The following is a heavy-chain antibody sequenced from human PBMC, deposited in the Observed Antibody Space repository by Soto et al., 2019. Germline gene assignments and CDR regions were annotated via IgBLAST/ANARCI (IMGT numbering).Heavy chain of an antibody. CDR3: ARHTPAISISDH. V-gene: IGHV4-30-2*03. CDR2: IYYSGST. Sequence: SETLSLTCAVSGGSISSGGYSWSWIRQPPGKGLEWIGYIYYSGSTYYNPSLKSRVTISVDTSKNQFSLKLSSVTAADTAVHSCARHTPAISISDHWGQGTLVTVSS. D-gene: IGHD2-15*01. CDR1: GGSISSGGYS. J-gene: IGHJ4*02.